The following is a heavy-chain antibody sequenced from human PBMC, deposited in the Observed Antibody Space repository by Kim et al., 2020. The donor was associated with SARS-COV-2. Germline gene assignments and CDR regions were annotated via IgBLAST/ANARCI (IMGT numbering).Heavy chain of an antibody. V-gene: IGHV1-3*01. CDR2: IDAASGKI. CDR3: VRGIHSSAWLLDY. J-gene: IGHJ4*02. CDR1: GYTFTRYA. D-gene: IGHD6-13*01. Sequence: ASVKVSCKASGYTFTRYAIHWVRQGPGHRLEWMGWIDAASGKIEHSQQFQGRVTITRDTSASTAYMELSSLRSEDTALYYCVRGIHSSAWLLDYWGQGTLVTVSS.